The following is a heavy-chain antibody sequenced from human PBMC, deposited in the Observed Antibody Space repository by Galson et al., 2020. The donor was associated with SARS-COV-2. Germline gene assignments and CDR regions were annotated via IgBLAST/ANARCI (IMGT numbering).Heavy chain of an antibody. D-gene: IGHD4-4*01. V-gene: IGHV1-46*01. CDR3: ARDPTNTMTTVTTSYYYYYGMDV. J-gene: IGHJ6*02. CDR1: GYTFTSYY. Sequence: ASVKVSCKASGYTFTSYYMHWVRQAPGQGLEWMGIINPSGGSTSYAQKFQGRVTMTRDTSTSTVYMELSSLRSEDTAVYYCARDPTNTMTTVTTSYYYYYGMDVWGQGTTVTVYS. CDR2: INPSGGST.